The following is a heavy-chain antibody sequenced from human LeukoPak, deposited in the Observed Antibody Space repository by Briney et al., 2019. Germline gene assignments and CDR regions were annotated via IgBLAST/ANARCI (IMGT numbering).Heavy chain of an antibody. Sequence: GGSLRLSCAASGFSFSSYGMHWVRQAPGKGLEGVTVIWYGGSNKYYADSVKGRFTISRDNSKNTLYLQMNSLRAEDTAVYYCAKSDGIWRYYYYMDVWGKGTTVTVSS. V-gene: IGHV3-30*02. CDR2: IWYGGSNK. CDR1: GFSFSSYG. D-gene: IGHD5-24*01. J-gene: IGHJ6*03. CDR3: AKSDGIWRYYYYMDV.